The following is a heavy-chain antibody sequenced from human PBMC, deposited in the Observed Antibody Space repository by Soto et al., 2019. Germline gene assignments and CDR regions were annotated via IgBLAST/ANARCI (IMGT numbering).Heavy chain of an antibody. CDR3: TRDASRDSSARGWFDP. J-gene: IGHJ5*02. CDR2: ISSNSAYI. D-gene: IGHD6-13*01. Sequence: GGSVRLSCAASGFTFRSFTMNWVRQAPGKGLEWVSTISSNSAYIYYTDALRGRFTISRDNAKNSLHLQMNSLRAEDTAVYYCTRDASRDSSARGWFDPWGPGTLVTVSS. V-gene: IGHV3-21*01. CDR1: GFTFRSFT.